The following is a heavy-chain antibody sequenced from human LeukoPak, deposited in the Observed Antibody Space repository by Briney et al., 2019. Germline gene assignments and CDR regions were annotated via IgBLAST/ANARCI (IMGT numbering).Heavy chain of an antibody. Sequence: QPGGSLRLSCAASGFTFSGYSMHWVRQAPGKGLEWVAVISYHGIEKYYADSVKGRFTISRDNSKNTLYLQTNIVREDDTAVYYCARDRDYYGDYRYAFDIWGQGTMVTVS. D-gene: IGHD2-21*02. V-gene: IGHV3-30*04. CDR2: ISYHGIEK. CDR3: ARDRDYYGDYRYAFDI. CDR1: GFTFSGYS. J-gene: IGHJ3*02.